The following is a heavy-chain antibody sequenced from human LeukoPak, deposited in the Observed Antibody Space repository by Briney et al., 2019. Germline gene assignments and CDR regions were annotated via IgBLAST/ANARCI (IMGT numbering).Heavy chain of an antibody. J-gene: IGHJ4*02. CDR2: ITSSSGTI. D-gene: IGHD2-21*01. CDR3: ARVAPGHDIGRGYFDY. Sequence: GGSLRLSCAASGFTFSIYSMNWVRQAPGRGLEWISYITSSSGTIYYTDSVKGRFTISRDNAKNSLYLQMNSLRAEDTAVYYCARVAPGHDIGRGYFDYWGQGTLVTVSS. V-gene: IGHV3-48*01. CDR1: GFTFSIYS.